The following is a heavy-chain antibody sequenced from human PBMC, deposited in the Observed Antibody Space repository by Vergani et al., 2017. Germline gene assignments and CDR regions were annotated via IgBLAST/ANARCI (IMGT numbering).Heavy chain of an antibody. D-gene: IGHD2-15*01. J-gene: IGHJ4*02. V-gene: IGHV4-61*02. Sequence: QVQLQESGPGLVKPSQTLFLTCTVSGGSINSHNYYWSWIRQPAGKGLEWIGRIHTSGSTNYNPSLKSRVTMSEDTSKNQFSLNLTSVTAADTAVYFCARGSXLGGSCYKPLVDYWGQGILVTVSS. CDR2: IHTSGST. CDR3: ARGSXLGGSCYKPLVDY. CDR1: GGSINSHNYY.